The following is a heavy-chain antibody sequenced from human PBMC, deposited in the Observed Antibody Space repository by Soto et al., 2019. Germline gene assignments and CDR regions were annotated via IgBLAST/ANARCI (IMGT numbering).Heavy chain of an antibody. J-gene: IGHJ2*01. CDR1: GGSISSGDYY. D-gene: IGHD4-4*01. Sequence: QVQLQESGPGLVKSSQTLSLTCSVSGGSISSGDYYWSWIRQPPGKGLVWIGYIYYSGSTYYNPSVKSRLTISVDTSKRQFSLKLSSVTAADTAVYYCASYSNLRGGFDLWGRGTLVTVSS. CDR3: ASYSNLRGGFDL. CDR2: IYYSGST. V-gene: IGHV4-30-4*01.